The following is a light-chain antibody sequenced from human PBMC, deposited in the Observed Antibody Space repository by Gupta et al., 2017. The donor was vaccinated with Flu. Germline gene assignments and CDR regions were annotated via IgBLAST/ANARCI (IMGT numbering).Light chain of an antibody. J-gene: IGLJ2*01. Sequence: SSDVGAYDYVSWYQQYPGKAPKLMIFDVSKRPSGVPDRFSGSRSGNTASLTISGLQAEDEADYYCCSYAGSYTFVLFGGGTQLTVL. CDR1: SSDVGAYDY. V-gene: IGLV2-11*03. CDR2: DVS. CDR3: CSYAGSYTFVL.